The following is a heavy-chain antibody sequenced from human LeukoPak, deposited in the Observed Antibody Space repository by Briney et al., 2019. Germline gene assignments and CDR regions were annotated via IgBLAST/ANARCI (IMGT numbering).Heavy chain of an antibody. D-gene: IGHD3-3*01. V-gene: IGHV3-30*18. CDR1: GFTFSSYG. Sequence: GGSLTLSCAASGFTFSSYGMHWVRQAPGKGLEWVGVISYDGSNKYYSDSVKGRFTISRDNSKNTLYLQMNSLRAEDTAVYYCAKDGGVQRSFKNWGQGTLVTVSS. CDR3: AKDGGVQRSFKN. J-gene: IGHJ4*02. CDR2: ISYDGSNK.